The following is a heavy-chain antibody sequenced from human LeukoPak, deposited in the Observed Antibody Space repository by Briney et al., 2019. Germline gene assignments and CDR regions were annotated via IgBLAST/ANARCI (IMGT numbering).Heavy chain of an antibody. CDR3: ATLTTVVTAYYFDY. CDR2: IYHSGST. CDR1: GGSISSYY. D-gene: IGHD4-23*01. J-gene: IGHJ4*02. V-gene: IGHV4-4*09. Sequence: PSETLSLTCTVSGGSISSYYWSWIRQPPGKGLEWIGYIYHSGSTGYNPSLKSRVTISVDTSKSQFSLKLTSVTAADTAVYYCATLTTVVTAYYFDYWGQGXLVXVSS.